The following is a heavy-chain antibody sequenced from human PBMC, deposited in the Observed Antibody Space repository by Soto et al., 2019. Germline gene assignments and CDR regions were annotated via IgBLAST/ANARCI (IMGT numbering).Heavy chain of an antibody. CDR2: INHSGST. CDR1: GGSFSGYY. Sequence: QVQLQQWGAGLLKPSETLSLTCAVYGGSFSGYYWSWIRQPPGKGLEWIGEINHSGSTNYNPSLKSPITLTIDKSKNQFSLKLSFVAAPDNAGYYCSDSWGKNGTSNWFDPRGQGTLVTVSS. D-gene: IGHD1-7*01. CDR3: SDSWGKNGTSNWFDP. V-gene: IGHV4-34*01. J-gene: IGHJ5*02.